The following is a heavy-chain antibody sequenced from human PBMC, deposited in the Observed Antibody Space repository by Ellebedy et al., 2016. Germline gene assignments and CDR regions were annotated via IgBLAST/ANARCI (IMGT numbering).Heavy chain of an antibody. CDR1: GFSFNTFF. CDR2: ISAGGDNT. J-gene: IGHJ4*02. V-gene: IGHV3-23*01. CDR3: RQGHYFDQ. Sequence: GGSLRLSXGASGFSFNTFFMGWVRQAPGKGLEWVSTISAGGDNTQFADSVKGRLTVSRDNSKNTLYLQMNNLRVDDTALYYCRQGHYFDQWGQGALVTVSS.